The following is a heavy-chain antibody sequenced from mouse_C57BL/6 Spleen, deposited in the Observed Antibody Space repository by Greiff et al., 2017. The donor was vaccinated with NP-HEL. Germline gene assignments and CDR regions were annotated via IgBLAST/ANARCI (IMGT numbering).Heavy chain of an antibody. CDR2: IYPGDGDT. CDR1: GYAFSSYW. J-gene: IGHJ4*01. V-gene: IGHV1-80*01. Sequence: VQLQQSGAELVKPGASVKISCKASGYAFSSYWMNWVKQRPGKGLEWIGQIYPGDGDTNYNGKFKGKATLTADKSSSTAYMQLSSLTSEDSAVYFCARERNYGDAMDYWGQGTSVTVSS. D-gene: IGHD1-1*01. CDR3: ARERNYGDAMDY.